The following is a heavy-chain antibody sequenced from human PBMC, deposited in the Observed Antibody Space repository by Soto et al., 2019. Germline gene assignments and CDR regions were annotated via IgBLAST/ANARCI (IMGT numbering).Heavy chain of an antibody. D-gene: IGHD4-17*01. V-gene: IGHV4-30-2*01. CDR2: IYHSGST. Sequence: QLQLQESGSGLVKPSQTLSLTCAVSGGPISSGGYSWSWIRQPPGKGLEWLGYIYHSGSTYYNPSLKRRGTTSVDRTKNQFSLKLSAVTAADTAVYYCARAHDGDYGYGMDVWGQGTTVTVSS. CDR3: ARAHDGDYGYGMDV. CDR1: GGPISSGGYS. J-gene: IGHJ6*02.